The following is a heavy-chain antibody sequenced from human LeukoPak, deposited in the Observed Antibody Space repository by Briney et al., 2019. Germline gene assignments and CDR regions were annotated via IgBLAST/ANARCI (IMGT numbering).Heavy chain of an antibody. J-gene: IGHJ6*03. CDR1: GFTFSSYS. Sequence: GGSLRLSCAASGFTFSSYSMNWVRQAPGKGLEWVSSISSSSSYIYYADSVKGRFTISRDNAKNSLYLQMNSLRAEDTAVYYCAKDPSPFSSYYYYYMDVWGKGTTVTVSS. D-gene: IGHD2-2*01. CDR3: AKDPSPFSSYYYYYMDV. V-gene: IGHV3-21*01. CDR2: ISSSSSYI.